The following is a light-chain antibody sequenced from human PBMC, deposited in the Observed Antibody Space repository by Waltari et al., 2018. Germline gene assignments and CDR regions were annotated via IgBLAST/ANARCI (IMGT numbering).Light chain of an antibody. V-gene: IGKV3D-15*01. CDR3: QQYNGWRT. CDR1: QTLNSD. Sequence: EIVMTQSPATLSVSPGERATLSCRARQTLNSDLAWYQQKPGQAPRLLIYAASARATGIPVRFSGSGSGTEFTLTISSLQSEDFAVYYCQQYNGWRTFGQGTKLEIK. CDR2: AAS. J-gene: IGKJ2*01.